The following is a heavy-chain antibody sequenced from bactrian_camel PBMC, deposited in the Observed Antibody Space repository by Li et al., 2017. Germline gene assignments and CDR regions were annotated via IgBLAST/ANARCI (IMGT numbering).Heavy chain of an antibody. CDR3: AGDGSVLYWSFY. CDR1: GYKYSLNC. Sequence: HVQLVESGGGSVQTGGSLTLSCSISGYKYSLNCVGWVRQSPGKEREVLAGVGTGGGMPWYADSAKGRFTISVDNAKKILYLQMNNLKPEDTAVYYCAGDGSVLYWSFYWGQGTQVTVS. D-gene: IGHD1*01. CDR2: VGTGGGMP. J-gene: IGHJ4*01. V-gene: IGHV3S54*01.